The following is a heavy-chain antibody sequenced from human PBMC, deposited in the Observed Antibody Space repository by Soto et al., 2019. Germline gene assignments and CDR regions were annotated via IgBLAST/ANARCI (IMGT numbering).Heavy chain of an antibody. J-gene: IGHJ3*02. V-gene: IGHV3-21*01. Sequence: PGGSLRLSCAASGFTFSSYSMNWVRQAPGKGLEWVSSISSSSSYIYYADSVKGRFTISRDNAKNSLYLQMNSLRAEDTSVYYCARDLLDYDSTDAFDIWGQGTMVTVSS. D-gene: IGHD3-3*01. CDR2: ISSSSSYI. CDR1: GFTFSSYS. CDR3: ARDLLDYDSTDAFDI.